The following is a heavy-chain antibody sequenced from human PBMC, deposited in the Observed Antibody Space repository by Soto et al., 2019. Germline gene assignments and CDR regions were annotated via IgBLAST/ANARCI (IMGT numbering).Heavy chain of an antibody. CDR1: GFSVSDYA. V-gene: IGHV3-23*01. J-gene: IGHJ6*02. CDR3: TKSRRSVLMVYGFGGMDV. Sequence: EIQLLESGGGLEQRGGSLRLSCAASGFSVSDYAMGWVRQAPGKGLEWVSSISGSGDGTYYGDSVKGRFTLSRDTSQKTLYLQMNNLRGEDTAVYFCTKSRRSVLMVYGFGGMDVWGRGTTVTVSS. D-gene: IGHD2-8*01. CDR2: ISGSGDGT.